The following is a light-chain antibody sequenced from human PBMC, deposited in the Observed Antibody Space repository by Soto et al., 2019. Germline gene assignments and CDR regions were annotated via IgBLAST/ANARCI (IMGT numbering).Light chain of an antibody. V-gene: IGLV1-44*01. J-gene: IGLJ2*01. Sequence: QSVLTQSPSTSGTPGQSVSISCSGSNSNIGTNTVNWYQQLPRAAPKLLIYNNNQRPSGVPDRFSGSKSGTSASLAISGLQSEDEADYYCAAWDDSLNGHVVFGGGTKVTVL. CDR3: AAWDDSLNGHVV. CDR2: NNN. CDR1: NSNIGTNT.